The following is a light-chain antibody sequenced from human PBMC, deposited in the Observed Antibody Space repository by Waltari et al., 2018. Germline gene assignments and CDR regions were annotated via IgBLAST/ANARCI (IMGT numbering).Light chain of an antibody. V-gene: IGKV1-33*01. CDR2: DAF. Sequence: DIQMTQSPSSMSASVGDRVSITCQASQDIRNYLSWYQQKPGKAPKLLIYDAFNLQTGVPSRFSGSASVTDFTFTISSLQPEDIATYYCQQYKDLPRTFGQGTKVEVK. CDR3: QQYKDLPRT. J-gene: IGKJ1*01. CDR1: QDIRNY.